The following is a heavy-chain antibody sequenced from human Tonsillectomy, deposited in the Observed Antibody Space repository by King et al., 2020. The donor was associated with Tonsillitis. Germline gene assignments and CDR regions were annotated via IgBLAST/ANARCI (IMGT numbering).Heavy chain of an antibody. CDR1: GFTFSSYG. D-gene: IGHD3-22*01. CDR2: ISYDGSNK. J-gene: IGHJ4*02. V-gene: IGHV3-30*18. CDR3: AKDQVSWSSGYLFDY. Sequence: VQLVESGGGVVQPGRSLRLSCAASGFTFSSYGMHWVRQAPGKGLEWVAVISYDGSNKYYADSVKGRFTISRDNSKNTLYLQMNSLRAEDTAVYYCAKDQVSWSSGYLFDYWGQGTLVTVSS.